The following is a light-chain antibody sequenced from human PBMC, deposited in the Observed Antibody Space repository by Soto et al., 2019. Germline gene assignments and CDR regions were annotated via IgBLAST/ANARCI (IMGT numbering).Light chain of an antibody. CDR3: QQYGSSADSSLFT. V-gene: IGKV3-20*01. J-gene: IGKJ2*01. Sequence: EIVLTQSPGTLSLSPGERATLSCRASQSVSSNYLAWYQHKPRHAPRLLIYGSSSRATGMPDRFSGSGSGTDFTLTINRLEPEDLAVYYCQQYGSSADSSLFTFGQGTKVEI. CDR2: GSS. CDR1: QSVSSNY.